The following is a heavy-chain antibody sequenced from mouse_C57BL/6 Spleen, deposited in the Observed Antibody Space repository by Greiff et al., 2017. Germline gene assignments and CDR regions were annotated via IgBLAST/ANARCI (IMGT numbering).Heavy chain of an antibody. J-gene: IGHJ4*01. CDR2: ISSGSSTI. Sequence: DVKLVESGGGLVKPGGSLKLSCAASGFTFSDYGMHWVRQAPEKGLEWVAYISSGSSTIYYTDTVKGRFTISRDHAKNTLFLQLTSLRSEDTAMYYCARGDLGAMDYWGQGTSVTVSS. CDR3: ARGDLGAMDY. CDR1: GFTFSDYG. V-gene: IGHV5-17*01.